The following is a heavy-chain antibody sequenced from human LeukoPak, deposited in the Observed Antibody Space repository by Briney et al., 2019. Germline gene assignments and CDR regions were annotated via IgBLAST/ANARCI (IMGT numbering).Heavy chain of an antibody. V-gene: IGHV3-23*01. D-gene: IGHD3-9*01. CDR3: TKDYCGKFCSAV. CDR2: ITKSGDST. CDR1: GFTFSAFG. J-gene: IGHJ6*02. Sequence: GGSLRLSCAASGFTFSAFGMNWVRQAPGKGLEWVSTITKSGDSTYYVDSVKGRFTIYRDNSKNTLYLQMNSLRAKDTAKYYCTKDYCGKFCSAVWGQGTTVTVSS.